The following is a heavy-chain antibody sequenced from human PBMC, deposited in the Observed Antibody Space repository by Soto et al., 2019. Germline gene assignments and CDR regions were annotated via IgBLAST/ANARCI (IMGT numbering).Heavy chain of an antibody. V-gene: IGHV1-8*01. D-gene: IGHD3-22*01. Sequence: GASVKVSCKASGYTFTSYDINWVRQATGQGLEWMGWMNPNSGNTGYAQKFQGRVTMTRNTSISTAYMELSSLRSEDTAVYYCAREVISALYGRDAFDLWGQGTMVTVSS. CDR2: MNPNSGNT. CDR1: GYTFTSYD. J-gene: IGHJ3*01. CDR3: AREVISALYGRDAFDL.